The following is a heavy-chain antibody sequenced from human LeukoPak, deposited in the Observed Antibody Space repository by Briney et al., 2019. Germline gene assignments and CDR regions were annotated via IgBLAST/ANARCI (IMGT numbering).Heavy chain of an antibody. D-gene: IGHD3-9*01. J-gene: IGHJ4*02. CDR2: IRYDGSNK. Sequence: GGSLILSCAASGFTFSSYVMHWLRQAPGKGLELVAFIRYDGSNKYYADSAEGRFTISRDNSKNTLYLQMNSLRADDTAVYYCAKDGYFDWLLNLGYLDTWGEGDLVTVSS. CDR3: AKDGYFDWLLNLGYLDT. CDR1: GFTFSSYV. V-gene: IGHV3-30*02.